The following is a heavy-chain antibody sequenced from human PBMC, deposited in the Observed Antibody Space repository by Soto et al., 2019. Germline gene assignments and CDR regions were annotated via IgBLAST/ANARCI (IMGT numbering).Heavy chain of an antibody. Sequence: QAGGSLRLSCAASGFTFSSYWMSWVRQAPGKGLEWVANIKQDGSEKYYADSVKGRFTISRDNAKNSLYLQMNSLRAEDTAVYYCARGLYDSMVSFDYWGQGTLVTVSS. CDR3: ARGLYDSMVSFDY. CDR1: GFTFSSYW. CDR2: IKQDGSEK. V-gene: IGHV3-7*01. D-gene: IGHD3-22*01. J-gene: IGHJ4*02.